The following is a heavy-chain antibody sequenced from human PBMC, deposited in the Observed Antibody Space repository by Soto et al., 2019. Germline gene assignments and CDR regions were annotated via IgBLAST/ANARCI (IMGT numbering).Heavy chain of an antibody. V-gene: IGHV4-59*01. D-gene: IGHD6-6*01. CDR1: GGSISSYY. Sequence: PSETLSLTCTVSGGSISSYYWSWIRQPPGKGLEWIGYIYYSGSTNYNPSLKSRVTISVDTSKNQFSLKLSSVTAADTAVYYCARENSSSSGIDYWGQGTLVTVSS. CDR3: ARENSSSSGIDY. J-gene: IGHJ4*02. CDR2: IYYSGST.